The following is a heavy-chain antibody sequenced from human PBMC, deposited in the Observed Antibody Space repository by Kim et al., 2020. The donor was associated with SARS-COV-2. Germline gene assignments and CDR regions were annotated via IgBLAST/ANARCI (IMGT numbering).Heavy chain of an antibody. Sequence: IRKYSQKFQGRITITRDTSTSTAYMVLASLRSEDTAVYYCARGGADYWGQETLVTVSS. CDR2: IR. V-gene: IGHV1-3*01. CDR3: ARGGADY. J-gene: IGHJ4*02.